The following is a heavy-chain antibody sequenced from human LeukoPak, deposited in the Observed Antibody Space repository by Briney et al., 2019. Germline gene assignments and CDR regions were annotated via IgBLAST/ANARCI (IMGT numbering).Heavy chain of an antibody. CDR1: GYTFTGYY. D-gene: IGHD3-10*01. CDR2: INPNSGGT. J-gene: IGHJ4*02. Sequence: ASVKVSCKASGYTFTGYYMHWVRQAPGPGLEWMGWINPNSGGTNYAQKFQGRVTMTRDTPISTAYMELSRLRSADTAVYYCARDGGVRGVTTALGYWGQGTLVTVSS. CDR3: ARDGGVRGVTTALGY. V-gene: IGHV1-2*02.